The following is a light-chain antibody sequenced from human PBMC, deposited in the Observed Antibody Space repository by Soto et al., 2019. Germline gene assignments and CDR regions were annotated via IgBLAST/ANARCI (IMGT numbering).Light chain of an antibody. CDR2: DVN. CDR1: TTDIDNYYS. V-gene: IGLV2-18*01. CDR3: SLYSSNGSLI. Sequence: QSVLTQPPSVSGSPGQSVTISCTATTTDIDNYYSVSWYQQAPGTAPKLIIYDVNNRPSGAPDRFSGSTSGNTASLTISGLQAENETDYFCSLYSSNGSLIFRPGTKVTAL. J-gene: IGLJ1*01.